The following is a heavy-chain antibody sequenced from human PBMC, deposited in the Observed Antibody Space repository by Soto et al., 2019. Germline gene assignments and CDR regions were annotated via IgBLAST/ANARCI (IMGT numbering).Heavy chain of an antibody. V-gene: IGHV6-1*01. CDR1: GDSVSSGSAA. CDR3: ARDGPTTHSCLDY. Sequence: PXPTLSLTCAISGDSVSSGSAAWNWIRQSPSRGLEWLGRTYFRSRWSTEYAVSVRSRITITADTSKNQFSLQLNSVTPDDTAVYYCARDGPTTHSCLDYWGQGTPVTVSS. J-gene: IGHJ4*02. CDR2: TYFRSRWST. D-gene: IGHD1-1*01.